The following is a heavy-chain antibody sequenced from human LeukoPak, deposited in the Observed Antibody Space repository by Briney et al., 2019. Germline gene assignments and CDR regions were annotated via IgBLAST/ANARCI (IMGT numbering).Heavy chain of an antibody. Sequence: ASVKVSCKASGGTFSSYAISWVRQAPGQGLEWMGRIIPILGIANYAQKFQGRVTITADKSTSTAYMELSSLRSEDTAVYYCAGDPDDFWSGYFFGSWGQGTLVTVSS. V-gene: IGHV1-69*04. J-gene: IGHJ4*02. CDR1: GGTFSSYA. D-gene: IGHD3-3*01. CDR2: IIPILGIA. CDR3: AGDPDDFWSGYFFGS.